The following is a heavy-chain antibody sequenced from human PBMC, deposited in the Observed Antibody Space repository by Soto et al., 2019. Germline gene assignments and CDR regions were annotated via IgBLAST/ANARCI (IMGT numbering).Heavy chain of an antibody. V-gene: IGHV5-51*01. Sequence: EVQLVQCGAEVKKPGECLKISCKGSGYSFTTYWIGWVRQMPGKGLEWMGIVHPGDSATRYSPSFHGQVTISADRSITTASPQWSSLKAPDTVMYYCTIHGSCGTEDTMDVWGQGTTVTVSS. D-gene: IGHD1-26*01. CDR3: TIHGSCGTEDTMDV. CDR2: VHPGDSAT. CDR1: GYSFTTYW. J-gene: IGHJ6*02.